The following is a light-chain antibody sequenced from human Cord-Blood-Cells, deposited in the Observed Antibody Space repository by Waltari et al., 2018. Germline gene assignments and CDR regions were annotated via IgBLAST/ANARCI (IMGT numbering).Light chain of an antibody. V-gene: IGKV3-11*01. Sequence: DIVLTQSPATLTLSPGERAPLSCRASQSVSSYLAWYQQKPGQAPRLLIYDASNRATGIPARFSGSRSGTDFTLTISSLEPEDFAVYYCQQRSNWPPWTFGQGTKVEIK. J-gene: IGKJ1*01. CDR1: QSVSSY. CDR2: DAS. CDR3: QQRSNWPPWT.